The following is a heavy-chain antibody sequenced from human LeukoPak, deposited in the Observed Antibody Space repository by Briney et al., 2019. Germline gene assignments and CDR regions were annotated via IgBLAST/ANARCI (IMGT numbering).Heavy chain of an antibody. CDR2: ISAYNGNT. J-gene: IGHJ4*02. V-gene: IGHV1-18*01. D-gene: IGHD2-2*02. CDR3: ARVVVPAAIYPGEGPDY. CDR1: GYTFTSYG. Sequence: ASVKVSCKASGYTFTSYGISWVRQAPGQGLEWMGWISAYNGNTNYAQKLQGRVTMTTDTSTSTAYMELRSLRSDDTAVYYCARVVVPAAIYPGEGPDYWGQGTLVTVYS.